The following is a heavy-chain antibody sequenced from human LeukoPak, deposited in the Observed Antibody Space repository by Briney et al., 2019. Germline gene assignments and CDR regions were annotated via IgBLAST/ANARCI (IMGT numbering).Heavy chain of an antibody. CDR2: ISGSGGST. D-gene: IGHD3-22*01. CDR3: ARRSEYYYDSSGYYSLSY. CDR1: GFTFSSYA. Sequence: GGSLRLSCAASGFTFSSYAMSWVRQAPGKGLEWVSAISGSGGSTYYADSVKGRFTISRDNSKNTLYLQMNSLRAEDTAVYYCARRSEYYYDSSGYYSLSYWGQGTLVTVSS. V-gene: IGHV3-23*01. J-gene: IGHJ4*02.